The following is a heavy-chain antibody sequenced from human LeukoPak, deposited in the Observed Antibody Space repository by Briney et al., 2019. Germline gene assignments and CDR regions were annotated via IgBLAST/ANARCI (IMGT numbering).Heavy chain of an antibody. Sequence: SGTLSLTCAVSGGSISSNNWWSWVRQPPGKGLEWIGEIYHHGATNYNPSLKSRVTLSVDKSKNQFSLELTSVTAADTAVYYCAREPYGGKGGHWGQGTLVTVSS. CDR2: IYHHGAT. CDR1: GGSISSNNW. J-gene: IGHJ4*02. V-gene: IGHV4-4*02. D-gene: IGHD4-23*01. CDR3: AREPYGGKGGH.